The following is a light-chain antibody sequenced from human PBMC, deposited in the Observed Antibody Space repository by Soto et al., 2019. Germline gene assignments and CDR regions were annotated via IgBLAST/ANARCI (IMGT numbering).Light chain of an antibody. V-gene: IGKV3-20*01. CDR2: GAS. CDR3: QQYGSSPMT. J-gene: IGKJ5*01. Sequence: EILLTQSPCALSLSPGERATLSCRARKSVSRKYLAWYPEKHGQAPRMLMYGASSRTTGIPERFSGSGSGTDFTLTISRLAPEDFEVYYCQQYGSSPMTFGQGTRLEIK. CDR1: KSVSRKY.